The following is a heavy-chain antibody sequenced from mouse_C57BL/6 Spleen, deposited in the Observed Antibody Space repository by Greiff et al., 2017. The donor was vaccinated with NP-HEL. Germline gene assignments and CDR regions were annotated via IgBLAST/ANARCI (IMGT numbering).Heavy chain of an antibody. V-gene: IGHV5-6*01. D-gene: IGHD2-5*01. Sequence: EVQLVESGGDLVKPGGSLKLSCAASGFTFSSYGMSWVRQTPDKRLEWVATISSGGSYTYYPDSVKGRFTISRDNAKNTLYLQMSSLKSEDTAMYYCARHEIVTSYFDYWGQGTTLTVSS. J-gene: IGHJ2*01. CDR1: GFTFSSYG. CDR2: ISSGGSYT. CDR3: ARHEIVTSYFDY.